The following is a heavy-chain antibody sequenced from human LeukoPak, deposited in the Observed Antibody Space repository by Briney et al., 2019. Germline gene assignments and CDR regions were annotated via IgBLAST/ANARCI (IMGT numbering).Heavy chain of an antibody. D-gene: IGHD3-22*01. CDR3: ARDSPLWMIVVVTDDAFDI. CDR1: GYTFTSYG. CDR2: ISAYNGNT. Sequence: ASVKVSCKASGYTFTSYGISWVRQAPGQGLEWMGWISAYNGNTNYAQKLQGRVTMTTDTSTSTAYMELRSLRSDDTAVYYCARDSPLWMIVVVTDDAFDIWGQGTMVTVSS. V-gene: IGHV1-18*01. J-gene: IGHJ3*02.